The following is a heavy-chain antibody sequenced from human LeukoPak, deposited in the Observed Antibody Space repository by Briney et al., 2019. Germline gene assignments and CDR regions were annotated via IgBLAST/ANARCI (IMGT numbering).Heavy chain of an antibody. CDR3: AKGYYASSGGHRFDY. J-gene: IGHJ4*02. CDR1: GFTFTTYG. Sequence: GGSLRLSCAASGFTFTTYGMHWVRQAPGKGLEWVALIRYDGSTKFYAGSVKGRFTISRDDSKNTLYLEMNSLRAEDTTVYYCAKGYYASSGGHRFDYWGQGTLVTVSS. CDR2: IRYDGSTK. D-gene: IGHD3-22*01. V-gene: IGHV3-30*02.